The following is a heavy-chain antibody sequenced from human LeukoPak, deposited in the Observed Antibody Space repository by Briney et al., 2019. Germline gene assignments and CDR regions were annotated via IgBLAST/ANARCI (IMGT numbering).Heavy chain of an antibody. V-gene: IGHV5-51*01. CDR2: IYPGDSES. CDR3: ARIEGSTFDY. CDR1: GYTFTSYW. Sequence: AGESLKISCKGSGYTFTSYWLGWVRQMPGKGLEWMGIIYPGDSESKYNPSLQGQVTISDDKYISTAYLQWSSLKASDTAIYYCARIEGSTFDYWGQGTLVTVSS. J-gene: IGHJ4*02.